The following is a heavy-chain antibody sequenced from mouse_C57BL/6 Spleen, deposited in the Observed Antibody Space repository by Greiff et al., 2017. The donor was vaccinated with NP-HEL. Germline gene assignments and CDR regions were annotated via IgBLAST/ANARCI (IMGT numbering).Heavy chain of an antibody. V-gene: IGHV1-53*01. CDR2: INPSNGGT. CDR1: GYTFTSYW. Sequence: QVQLQQPGTELVKPGASVKLSCKASGYTFTSYWMHWVKQRPGQGLEWIGNINPSNGGTNYNEQFKSKATLTVDKSSNTSYMQLSSLTSEDSAVYSCANGYNSNYNYFDYWGQGTTLTVSS. J-gene: IGHJ2*01. CDR3: ANGYNSNYNYFDY. D-gene: IGHD2-5*01.